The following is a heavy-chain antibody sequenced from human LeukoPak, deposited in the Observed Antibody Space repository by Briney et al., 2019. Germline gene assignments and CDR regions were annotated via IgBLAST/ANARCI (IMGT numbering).Heavy chain of an antibody. J-gene: IGHJ4*02. CDR3: AKADDDYVWGSYRPYYFDY. Sequence: GGSLRLSCAASGFTFSSYAMSWVRQAPGKGLEWGSAISGSGGSTYYADSVKGRFIISRDNSKNTLYLQMNSLRAEDTAVYYCAKADDDYVWGSYRPYYFDYWGQGTLVTVSS. CDR1: GFTFSSYA. V-gene: IGHV3-23*01. CDR2: ISGSGGST. D-gene: IGHD3-16*02.